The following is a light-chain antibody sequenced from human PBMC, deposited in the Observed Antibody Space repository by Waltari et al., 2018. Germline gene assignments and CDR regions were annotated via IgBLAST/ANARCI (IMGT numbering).Light chain of an antibody. V-gene: IGKV2-28*01. Sequence: DLVVTQSPLSLPVTPGTPASISCRSSQSLLHRNGYNYLDWYLQKPGQSTQLLIYLGLNRASGVPDRFSGSGSGTDFTLKISRVEAEDVGVYYCRQSLQTLWTFGQGTKVEIK. CDR1: QSLLHRNGYNY. CDR2: LGL. J-gene: IGKJ1*01. CDR3: RQSLQTLWT.